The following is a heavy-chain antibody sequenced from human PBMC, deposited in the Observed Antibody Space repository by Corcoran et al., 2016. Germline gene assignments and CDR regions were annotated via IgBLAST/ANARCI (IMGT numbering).Heavy chain of an antibody. CDR1: GGSISSSSYY. CDR2: IYYSGST. D-gene: IGHD3-22*01. V-gene: IGHV4-39*07. CDR3: ARGDYYDSSGLVDY. Sequence: QLQLQESGPGLVKPSETLSLTCTVSGGSISSSSYYWGWIRQPPGKGLEWIGSIYYSGSTYYNPSLKSRVTISVDTSKNQFSLKLSSGTAPDTAVYYCARGDYYDSSGLVDYWGQGTLVTVSS. J-gene: IGHJ4*02.